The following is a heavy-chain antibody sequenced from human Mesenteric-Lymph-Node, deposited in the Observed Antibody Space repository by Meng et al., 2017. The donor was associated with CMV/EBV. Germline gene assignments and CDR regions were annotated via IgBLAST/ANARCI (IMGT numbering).Heavy chain of an antibody. V-gene: IGHV5-51*01. CDR3: ASDYDSSGYFDY. Sequence: GESLKISCQASGYRFSSHWIGWVRQIPGKGLEWMGIIYPGDSDTRYSPSFQGQVTISADKSISTAYLQWSSLKASDTAMYYCASDYDSSGYFDYWGQGTLVTVSS. CDR2: IYPGDSDT. D-gene: IGHD3-22*01. J-gene: IGHJ4*02. CDR1: GYRFSSHW.